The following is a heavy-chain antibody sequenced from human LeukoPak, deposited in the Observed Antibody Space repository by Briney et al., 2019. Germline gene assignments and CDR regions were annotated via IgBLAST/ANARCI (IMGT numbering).Heavy chain of an antibody. CDR3: ARCKQQLLHNWFDP. CDR2: IYYSGST. D-gene: IGHD6-13*01. J-gene: IGHJ5*02. V-gene: IGHV4-59*01. Sequence: SETLSLTCTVSGGSISSYYWSWIRQPPGKGLEWIGYIYYSGSTNYNPSLKGRVTISVDTSKNQFSLKLSSVTAADTAVYYCARCKQQLLHNWFDPWGQGTLVTVSS. CDR1: GGSISSYY.